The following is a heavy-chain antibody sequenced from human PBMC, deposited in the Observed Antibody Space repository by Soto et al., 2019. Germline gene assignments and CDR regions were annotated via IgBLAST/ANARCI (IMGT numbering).Heavy chain of an antibody. J-gene: IGHJ3*02. Sequence: ASVKVSCKASGYTFTSYGISWVRQAPGQGLEWMGWISAYNGNTNYAQKLQGRVTMTTDTSTSTAYMELRSLRSDDTAVYYCASGSTKVTWLAAFDIWGQGTMVTVSS. D-gene: IGHD4-17*01. V-gene: IGHV1-18*01. CDR3: ASGSTKVTWLAAFDI. CDR1: GYTFTSYG. CDR2: ISAYNGNT.